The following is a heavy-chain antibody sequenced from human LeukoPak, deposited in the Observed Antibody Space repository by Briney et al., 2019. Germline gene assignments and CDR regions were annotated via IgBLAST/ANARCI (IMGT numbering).Heavy chain of an antibody. CDR1: GFTFSSYS. CDR3: ARYEPRGDAFDI. CDR2: ISSSSSYI. J-gene: IGHJ3*02. V-gene: IGHV3-21*01. D-gene: IGHD1-14*01. Sequence: GGSLRLSCAASGFTFSSYSMNWVRQAPGKGLEWVSSISSSSSYIYYADSVKGRFTISRDNAKNSLYLQMNSLRAEDTAVYYCARYEPRGDAFDIWGQGTMVTVSS.